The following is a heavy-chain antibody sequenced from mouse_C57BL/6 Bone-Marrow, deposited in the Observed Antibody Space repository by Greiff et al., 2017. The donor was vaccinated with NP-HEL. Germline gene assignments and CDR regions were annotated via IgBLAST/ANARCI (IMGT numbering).Heavy chain of an antibody. Sequence: QVQLQQPGTELVKPGASVKLSCKASGYTFTSYWMHWVQQRPGQGLEWIGNINPSNGGTNYNENFKSKATLTVHKTSSKAYLQLSSLTSEDSAVYYCARSGRDYDYDKNWYVDVWGTGTTVTVSS. CDR2: INPSNGGT. CDR3: ARSGRDYDYDKNWYVDV. CDR1: GYTFTSYW. D-gene: IGHD2-4*01. J-gene: IGHJ1*03. V-gene: IGHV1-53*01.